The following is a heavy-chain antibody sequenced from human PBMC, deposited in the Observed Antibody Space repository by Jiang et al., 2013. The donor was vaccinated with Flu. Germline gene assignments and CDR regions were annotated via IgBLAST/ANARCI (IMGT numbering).Heavy chain of an antibody. CDR1: GFTFSSYA. D-gene: IGHD3-22*01. CDR3: AKDPGGDYYDSSGYRLNFDY. Sequence: VQLVESGGGLVQPGGSLRLSCAASGFTFSSYAMSWVRQAPGKGLEWVSAISGSGGSTYYADSVKGRFTISRDNSKNTLYLQMNSLRAEDTAVYYCAKDPGGDYYDSSGYRLNFDYWAREPWSPSP. V-gene: IGHV3-23*04. CDR2: ISGSGGST. J-gene: IGHJ4*02.